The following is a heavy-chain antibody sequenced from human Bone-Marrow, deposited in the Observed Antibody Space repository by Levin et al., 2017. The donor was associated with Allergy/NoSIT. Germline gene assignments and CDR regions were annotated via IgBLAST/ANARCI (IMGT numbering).Heavy chain of an antibody. D-gene: IGHD3-22*01. J-gene: IGHJ4*02. CDR2: ISGSGGST. Sequence: PGGSLRLSCAASGFTFSSYAMSWVRQAPGKGLEWVSAISGSGGSTYYADSVKGRFTISRDNSKNTLYLQMNSLRAEDTAVYYCAKDHRYYYYDSSGYSYYFDYWGQGTLVTVSS. CDR1: GFTFSSYA. V-gene: IGHV3-23*01. CDR3: AKDHRYYYYDSSGYSYYFDY.